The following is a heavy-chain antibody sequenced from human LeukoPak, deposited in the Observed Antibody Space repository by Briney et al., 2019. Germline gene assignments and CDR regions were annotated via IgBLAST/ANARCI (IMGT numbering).Heavy chain of an antibody. CDR1: GYMFTRNG. CDR2: ISAYNGNT. J-gene: IGHJ6*03. V-gene: IGHV1-18*01. Sequence: GASVKVSCKASGYMFTRNGISWVRQAPGQGLEWMGWISAYNGNTNYAQKLQGRVTMTTDTSTSTAYMELRSLRSDDTAVYYCARVITMVRGVIYYYYYMDVWGKGTTVTVSS. D-gene: IGHD3-10*01. CDR3: ARVITMVRGVIYYYYYMDV.